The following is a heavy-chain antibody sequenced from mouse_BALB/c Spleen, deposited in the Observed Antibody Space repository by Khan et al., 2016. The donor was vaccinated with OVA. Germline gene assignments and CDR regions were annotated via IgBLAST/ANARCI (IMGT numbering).Heavy chain of an antibody. V-gene: IGHV3-2*02. J-gene: IGHJ3*01. Sequence: LQESGPGLVKPSQSLSFTCTVTGYSTTSEFAWNWIRQFPGNKLEWMGYISYSGNTRYNPSLQSLISITRHTSRNQFFLQLNSVTTEDTATKYCARKDYYDYDPFPYWGQGTLVTVSA. CDR3: ARKDYYDYDPFPY. D-gene: IGHD2-4*01. CDR2: ISYSGNT. CDR1: GYSTTSEFA.